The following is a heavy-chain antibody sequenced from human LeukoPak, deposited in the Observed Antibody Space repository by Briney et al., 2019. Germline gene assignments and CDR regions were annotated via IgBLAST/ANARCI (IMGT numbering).Heavy chain of an antibody. CDR3: AAMAVNWFDP. CDR1: GVSVGSGSYY. Sequence: SETLSLTCTVSGVSVGSGSYYWSWIRQSPGKGLEWIGYILYSDITNYNPSLKSRVTMSVETSKNPFSLRLTSVTAADTAVYYCAAMAVNWFDPWGQGTLVIVSS. D-gene: IGHD5-18*01. J-gene: IGHJ5*02. V-gene: IGHV4-61*01. CDR2: ILYSDIT.